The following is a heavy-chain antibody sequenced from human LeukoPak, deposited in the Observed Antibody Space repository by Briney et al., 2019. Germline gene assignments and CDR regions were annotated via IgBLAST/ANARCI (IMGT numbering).Heavy chain of an antibody. V-gene: IGHV3-11*04. J-gene: IGHJ4*02. CDR1: GFTFSDYY. CDR2: ISGDGSTI. Sequence: GGSLRLSCVASGFTFSDYYMSWIRQAPGKGLEWVSYISGDGSTIYYADSVRGRFTISRDNAKKSLFLQMNSLRAEDTALYYCARGRSGYSYGFDYWGQGTLVTVSS. CDR3: ARGRSGYSYGFDY. D-gene: IGHD5-18*01.